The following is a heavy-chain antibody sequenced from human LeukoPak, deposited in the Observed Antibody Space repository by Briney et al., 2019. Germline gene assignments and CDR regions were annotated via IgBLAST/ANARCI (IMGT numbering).Heavy chain of an antibody. Sequence: GGSLRLSCAASGFTFSSYAMSWVRQAPGKGLEWGSAISGSGGSTYYADSVKGRFTISRDNSKNTLYLQMNNLRVEDTALYYCARDRGGENCGGDCYSAFDPWGQGTLVTVSS. CDR1: GFTFSSYA. J-gene: IGHJ5*02. CDR3: ARDRGGENCGGDCYSAFDP. D-gene: IGHD2-21*02. V-gene: IGHV3-23*01. CDR2: ISGSGGST.